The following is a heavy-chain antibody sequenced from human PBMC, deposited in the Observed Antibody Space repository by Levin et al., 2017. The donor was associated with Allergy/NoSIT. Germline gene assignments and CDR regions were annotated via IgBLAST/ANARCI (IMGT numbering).Heavy chain of an antibody. CDR3: ARGLSTVSTGTLSY. Sequence: GESLKISCAASEFTFSNYRMFWVRQAPGKGLVWVSRINGDGSNTIYADSVEGRFTISRDNAKNTLYLQMSSLTADDTAVYYCARGLSTVSTGTLSYWGQGTLVTVSS. V-gene: IGHV3-74*01. J-gene: IGHJ4*02. CDR1: EFTFSNYR. D-gene: IGHD1-7*01. CDR2: INGDGSNT.